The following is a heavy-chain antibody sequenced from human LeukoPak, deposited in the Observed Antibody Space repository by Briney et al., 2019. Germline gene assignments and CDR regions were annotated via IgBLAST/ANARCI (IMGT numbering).Heavy chain of an antibody. V-gene: IGHV4-34*01. CDR1: GDSLSGHY. J-gene: IGHJ4*02. Sequence: KSSETLSLTCAVSGDSLSGHYWDWIRQPPGKGLEWIGEIHAIEGTNYNPSLRSRVTVSLDTSKNQFSLRMTSVTAADTAVYYCASGTDSRKLGYWGQGTLVTVSS. CDR2: IHAIEGT. D-gene: IGHD3-22*01. CDR3: ASGTDSRKLGY.